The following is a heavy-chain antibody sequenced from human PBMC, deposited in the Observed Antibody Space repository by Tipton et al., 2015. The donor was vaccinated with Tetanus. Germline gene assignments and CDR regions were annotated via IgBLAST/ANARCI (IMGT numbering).Heavy chain of an antibody. CDR2: INHSGST. Sequence: TLSLTCAVYGGSFSGYYWSWIRQPPGKGLEWIGEINHSGSTNYNPSLKSRVTIPVDTSKNQFSLKLSSVTAADTAVYYCARGPRIQLWLGYYYGMDVWGQGTTVTVSS. CDR3: ARGPRIQLWLGYYYGMDV. J-gene: IGHJ6*02. CDR1: GGSFSGYY. V-gene: IGHV4-34*01. D-gene: IGHD5-18*01.